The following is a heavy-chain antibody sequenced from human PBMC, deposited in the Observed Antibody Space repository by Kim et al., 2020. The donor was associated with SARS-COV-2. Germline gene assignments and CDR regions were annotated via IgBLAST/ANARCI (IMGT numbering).Heavy chain of an antibody. CDR2: IKQDGSEK. D-gene: IGHD3-16*02. CDR1: GFTFSSYW. J-gene: IGHJ6*03. V-gene: IGHV3-7*01. Sequence: GGSLRLSCAASGFTFSSYWMSWVRQAPGKGLEWVANIKQDGSEKYYVDSVKGRFTISRDNAKNSLYLQMNSLRAEDTAVYYCARDRDDYVWGSYRKDGYYYYYMDVWGKGTTVTVSS. CDR3: ARDRDDYVWGSYRKDGYYYYYMDV.